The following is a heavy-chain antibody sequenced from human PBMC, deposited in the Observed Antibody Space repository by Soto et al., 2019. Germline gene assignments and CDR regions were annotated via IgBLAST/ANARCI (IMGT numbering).Heavy chain of an antibody. CDR1: GGSVSSGSYY. CDR3: AKSAFVAAGPGPFDY. Sequence: SETLSLTCTVSGGSVSSGSYYWSWIRQPPGKGLECVGYIYYSGSTNYNPSLKSRVTISRDNSMNTLYLQMNSLGAEDTAVYYCAKSAFVAAGPGPFDYWGQGPRVPVSS. D-gene: IGHD6-6*01. J-gene: IGHJ4*02. CDR2: IYYSGST. V-gene: IGHV4-61*01.